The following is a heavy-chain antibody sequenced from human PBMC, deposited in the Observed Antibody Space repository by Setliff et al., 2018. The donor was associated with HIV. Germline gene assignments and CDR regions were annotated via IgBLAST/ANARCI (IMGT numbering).Heavy chain of an antibody. CDR3: AREYDVLTGYYISAFGI. V-gene: IGHV1-2*06. Sequence: ASVKVSCKASGYTFPSYNISWVRQAPGQGLEWMGRINPNTGDTNYAQKFQDRVTMTRDTSINTAYMELSRLRSDDTAVYYCAREYDVLTGYYISAFGIWGQGTMVTVSS. CDR1: GYTFPSYN. CDR2: INPNTGDT. D-gene: IGHD3-9*01. J-gene: IGHJ3*02.